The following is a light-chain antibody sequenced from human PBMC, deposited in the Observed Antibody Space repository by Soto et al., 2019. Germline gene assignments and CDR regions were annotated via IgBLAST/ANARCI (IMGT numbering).Light chain of an antibody. Sequence: QSVLTQPPSVSGAPGQRVTISCTGSSSNIGAGYDVHWYQQLPGTAPKLLIYRDSQRPSGVPDRFSGSKSGTSASLAISGLRSEDEADYYCAAWDDSLRGWVFGGGTQLTVL. CDR3: AAWDDSLRGWV. CDR1: SSNIGAGYD. J-gene: IGLJ3*02. CDR2: RDS. V-gene: IGLV1-47*01.